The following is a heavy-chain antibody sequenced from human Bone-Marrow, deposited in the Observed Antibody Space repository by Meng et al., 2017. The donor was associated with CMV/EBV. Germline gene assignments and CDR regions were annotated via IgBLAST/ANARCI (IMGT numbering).Heavy chain of an antibody. CDR3: ARGSMVPAYYLDY. CDR1: GDSIGSRQW. Sequence: DCGDSIGSRQWWGWVSRPRGKGMEWIGEIYNNGGTNYNPYLKGRVTISVDKSKNQFSLKLSSMTAADTAVYYCARGSMVPAYYLDYWGQGTLVTVSS. V-gene: IGHV4-4*02. CDR2: IYNNGGT. J-gene: IGHJ4*02. D-gene: IGHD3-10*01.